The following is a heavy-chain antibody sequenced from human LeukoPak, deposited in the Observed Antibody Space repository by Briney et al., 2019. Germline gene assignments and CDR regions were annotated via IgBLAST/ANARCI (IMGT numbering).Heavy chain of an antibody. CDR3: ARGLRLGRFDP. CDR2: INHSGST. CDR1: GGSISSYY. V-gene: IGHV4-34*01. Sequence: SETLSLTCTVSGGSISSYYWNWIRQPPGKGLEWIGEINHSGSTNYNPSLKSRVTISVDTSKNQFSLKLSSVTAADTAVYYCARGLRLGRFDPWGQGTLVTVSS. J-gene: IGHJ5*02. D-gene: IGHD3-3*01.